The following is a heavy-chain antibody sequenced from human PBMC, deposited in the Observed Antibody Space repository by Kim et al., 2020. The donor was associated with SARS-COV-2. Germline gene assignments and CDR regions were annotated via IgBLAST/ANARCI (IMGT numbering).Heavy chain of an antibody. V-gene: IGHV4-34*01. J-gene: IGHJ4*01. CDR3: PGLLGDCSTTGFPITFDY. D-gene: IGHD2-2*01. CDR1: GGSSSGYY. CDR2: INHSGNT. Sequence: ETLSLTCAVYGGSSSGYYWSWIRQPPGEGLEWIGEINHSGNTNYNPSFKSRVTISVGTSKNQFSLKLNSVTAAATAVYYCPGLLGDCSTTGFPITFDY.